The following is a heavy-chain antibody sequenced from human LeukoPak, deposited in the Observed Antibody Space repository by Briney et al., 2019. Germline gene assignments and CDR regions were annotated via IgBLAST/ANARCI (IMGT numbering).Heavy chain of an antibody. D-gene: IGHD3-22*01. CDR1: GVSMNAYY. Sequence: PSETLSLTCTVSGVSMNAYYWTWFRQPPGKGLEWIGYIYYSGSTNYNPSLKSRLTISVDTSNNQFSLKLSSVNAADTAVYYCGRHTYYYDSLKFDYWGRGTLVTVSS. J-gene: IGHJ4*02. V-gene: IGHV4-59*08. CDR2: IYYSGST. CDR3: GRHTYYYDSLKFDY.